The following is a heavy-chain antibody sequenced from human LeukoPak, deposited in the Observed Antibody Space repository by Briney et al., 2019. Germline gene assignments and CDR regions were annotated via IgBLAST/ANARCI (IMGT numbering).Heavy chain of an antibody. CDR1: GGSLSTHH. D-gene: IGHD7-27*01. J-gene: IGHJ4*02. CDR3: ARGRLYVTGGQPHHFDY. Sequence: SETLSLTCVVSGGSLSTHHWSWIRQSPSRGLEWLGRTYYRSKWYNDYATAVKSQITITPDTSKNQFSLQLNSVTPEDTAVYYCARGRLYVTGGQPHHFDYWGQGTRVTVSS. CDR2: TYYRSKWYN. V-gene: IGHV6-1*01.